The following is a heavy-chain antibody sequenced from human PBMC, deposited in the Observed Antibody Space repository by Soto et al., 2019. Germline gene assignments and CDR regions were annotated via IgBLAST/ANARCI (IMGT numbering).Heavy chain of an antibody. D-gene: IGHD2-2*01. CDR3: ASFVVVPAAENWFDP. CDR1: GGSFSGYY. V-gene: IGHV4-34*01. CDR2: INHSGST. Sequence: SETLSLTCAVYGGSFSGYYWSWIRQPPGKGLEWIGEINHSGSTNYNPSLKSRVTISVDTSKNQFSLKLSSVTAADTAVYYCASFVVVPAAENWFDPWGQGTLVTVSS. J-gene: IGHJ5*02.